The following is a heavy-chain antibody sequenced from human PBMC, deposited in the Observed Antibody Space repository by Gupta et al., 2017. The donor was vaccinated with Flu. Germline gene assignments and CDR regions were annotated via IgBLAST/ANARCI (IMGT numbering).Heavy chain of an antibody. J-gene: IGHJ4*02. Sequence: EVQLVESGGDLVQPGGSVSLSCVVSGFTFSDYWMDWVRQAPGKGLEWVANINGDGSQKNYVDSVKGRFTISRDNTKNSVYLHLNSLRLEDTAVYFCARNRGWEQFDYWGLGALVTVSS. V-gene: IGHV3-7*01. CDR3: ARNRGWEQFDY. CDR2: INGDGSQK. D-gene: IGHD5-24*01. CDR1: GFTFSDYW.